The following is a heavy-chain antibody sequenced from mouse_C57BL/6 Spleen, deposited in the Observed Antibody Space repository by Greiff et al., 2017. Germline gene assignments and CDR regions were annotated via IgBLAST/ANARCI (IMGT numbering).Heavy chain of an antibody. D-gene: IGHD2-5*01. V-gene: IGHV1-5*01. Sequence: EVQLVESGTVLARPEASVKMSCKTSGYTFTSYWMHWVKQRPGQGLEWIGAIYPGNSDTSYNQKFKGKAKLTAVTSASTAYMELSSLTNEDSAVYYCTRSLSYYSNYDWYFDVWGTGTTVTVSS. CDR2: IYPGNSDT. J-gene: IGHJ1*03. CDR1: GYTFTSYW. CDR3: TRSLSYYSNYDWYFDV.